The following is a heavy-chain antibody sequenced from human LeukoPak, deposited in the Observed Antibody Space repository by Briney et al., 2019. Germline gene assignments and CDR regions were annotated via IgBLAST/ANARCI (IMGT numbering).Heavy chain of an antibody. CDR2: ISWSGGTT. CDR1: GFSFQDYT. D-gene: IGHD3-10*01. J-gene: IGHJ4*02. CDR3: AKERIGGSLDY. Sequence: GGSLRLSCAASGFSFQDYTMHWVRQPPWKGLEWVSQISWSGGTTYYADSVKGRFTISRDNSRNSLYLQMNSLRTEDTALYYCAKERIGGSLDYWGQGTLVTVSS. V-gene: IGHV3-43*01.